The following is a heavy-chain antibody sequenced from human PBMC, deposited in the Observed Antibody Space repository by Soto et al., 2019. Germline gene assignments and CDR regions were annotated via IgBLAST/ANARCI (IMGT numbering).Heavy chain of an antibody. D-gene: IGHD3-3*01. CDR2: IYYNGFT. V-gene: IGHV4-39*01. J-gene: IGHJ5*02. CDR1: GGSICLCTYY. Sequence: SLTFAVSGGSICLCTYYWGWIRQPPGKGLEWIGNIYYNGFTYYNPSLKSRVTISVDTSKNQFSLKLSSVTAAGTAVYYCARQFDFWSGGGWFDPLGQGTLVTVSS. CDR3: ARQFDFWSGGGWFDP.